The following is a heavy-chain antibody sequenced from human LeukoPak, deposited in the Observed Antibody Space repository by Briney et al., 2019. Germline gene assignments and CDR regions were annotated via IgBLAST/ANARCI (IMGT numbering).Heavy chain of an antibody. Sequence: PGGSLRLSCAVSGFIFRNYAMNWVRQAPGKGLEWVSSISGSGANTYYADSVKGRFTISRDNSKNTLNLQMNSLRAEDTAVYYCAREGVTTFPYYYYYMDVWGKGTTVTVSS. CDR1: GFIFRNYA. J-gene: IGHJ6*03. CDR2: ISGSGANT. D-gene: IGHD4-17*01. CDR3: AREGVTTFPYYYYYMDV. V-gene: IGHV3-23*01.